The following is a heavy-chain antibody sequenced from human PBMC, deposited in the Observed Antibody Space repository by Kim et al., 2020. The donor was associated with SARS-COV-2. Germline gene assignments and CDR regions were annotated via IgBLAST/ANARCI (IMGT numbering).Heavy chain of an antibody. Sequence: GGSLRLSCATSGFTFSGSTMHWVRQASGKGLEWVGRIRSKANSYETAYAASVKGRFTISRDDSKNTAYLQMNSLKTEDTAVYYCTRGPPYSESYWDAFDICGQGTMVTVSS. CDR3: TRGPPYSESYWDAFDI. D-gene: IGHD1-26*01. J-gene: IGHJ3*02. V-gene: IGHV3-73*01. CDR1: GFTFSGST. CDR2: IRSKANSYET.